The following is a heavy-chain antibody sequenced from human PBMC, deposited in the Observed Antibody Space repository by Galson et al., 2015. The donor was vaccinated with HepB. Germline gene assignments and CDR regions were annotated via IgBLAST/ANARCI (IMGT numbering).Heavy chain of an antibody. CDR1: GYTFAAHY. CDR2: INPSSGVT. CDR3: ARRHDSFDV. V-gene: IGHV1-2*06. Sequence: SVKVSCKASGYTFAAHYMHWVRQAPGQGLEWMGRINPSSGVTNYAQKFQGRVIMTRDTSISTAYMELSSLRSDDTAMYYCARRHDSFDVWGQGTVVTVSS. J-gene: IGHJ3*01.